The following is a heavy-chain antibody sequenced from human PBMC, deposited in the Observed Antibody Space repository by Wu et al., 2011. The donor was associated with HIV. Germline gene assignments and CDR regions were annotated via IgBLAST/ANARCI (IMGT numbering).Heavy chain of an antibody. CDR1: GYTFSSSD. D-gene: IGHD3-22*01. V-gene: IGHV1-8*03. CDR3: VRVSYYYDGSGYNDAFDI. CDR2: MNPNTGNT. Sequence: LVQSGAEVKKPGASVKVSCKASGYTFSSSDINWVRQAPGQGLEWVGWMNPNTGNTGYGEKFQGRVTISTNTSISTAYMEVRSLRSEDTALYYCVRVSYYYDGSGYNDAFDIWGQGTMVSVSS. J-gene: IGHJ3*02.